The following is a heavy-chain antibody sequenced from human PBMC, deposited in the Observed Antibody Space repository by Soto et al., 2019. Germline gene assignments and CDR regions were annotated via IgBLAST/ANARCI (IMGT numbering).Heavy chain of an antibody. CDR2: IYHSGST. V-gene: IGHV4-4*02. J-gene: IGHJ5*02. CDR1: SGSISSSNW. D-gene: IGHD2-2*01. Sequence: QVQLQESGPGLVKPSGTLSLTCAVSSGSISSSNWWSWVRQPPGKGLEWIGEIYHSGSTNYSPSLKSRVTISLDSSKNQFSLKLSSVTAADTAVYYCAGGRGYCSSTSRYESNWFDAWGQGTLVTVSS. CDR3: AGGRGYCSSTSRYESNWFDA.